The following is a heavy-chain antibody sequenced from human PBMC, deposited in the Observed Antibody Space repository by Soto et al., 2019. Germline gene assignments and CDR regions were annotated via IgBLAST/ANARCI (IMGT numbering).Heavy chain of an antibody. Sequence: SETLSLTCTVSGGSISSYYWSWIRQPPGKGLEWIGYIYYSGSTNYNPSLKSRVTISVDTSKNQFSLKLSSVTAADTAVYYCALATIEGGGAFDIWGQGTTVTVSS. CDR2: IYYSGST. CDR1: GGSISSYY. CDR3: ALATIEGGGAFDI. J-gene: IGHJ3*02. D-gene: IGHD5-12*01. V-gene: IGHV4-59*01.